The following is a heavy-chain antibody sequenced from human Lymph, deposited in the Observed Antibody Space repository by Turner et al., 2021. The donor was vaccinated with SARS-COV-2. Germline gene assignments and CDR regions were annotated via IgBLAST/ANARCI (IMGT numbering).Heavy chain of an antibody. CDR1: GYTFTSYD. CDR2: MKPNSGYT. CDR3: AKGDGYPPHGLLDP. Sequence: QVQLVQSGAEVKKPGASVKVSCKASGYTFTSYDINWLRPATGQGLEWMGWMKPNSGYTGYAQKFQGRVTMTRNTSRSTAYMELNSLTSDDTAVYYCAKGDGYPPHGLLDPWGQGTLVTVSS. D-gene: IGHD6-25*01. V-gene: IGHV1-8*01. J-gene: IGHJ5*02.